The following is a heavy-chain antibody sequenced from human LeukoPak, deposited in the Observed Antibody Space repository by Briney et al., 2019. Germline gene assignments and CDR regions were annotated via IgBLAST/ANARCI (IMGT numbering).Heavy chain of an antibody. Sequence: PGGSLRLSCAASGFTFSSYAMPWVRQAPGKGLEWVAVISYDGSNKYYADSVKGRFTISRDNSKNTLYLQMNSLRAEDTAVYYCAREMIAAAVFDYWGQGTLVTVSS. V-gene: IGHV3-30-3*01. CDR3: AREMIAAAVFDY. CDR1: GFTFSSYA. D-gene: IGHD6-13*01. J-gene: IGHJ4*02. CDR2: ISYDGSNK.